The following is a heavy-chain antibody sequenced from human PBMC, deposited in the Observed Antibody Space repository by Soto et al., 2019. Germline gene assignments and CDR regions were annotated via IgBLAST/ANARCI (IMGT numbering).Heavy chain of an antibody. CDR1: GFTFSSYG. Sequence: GGSLRLSCAASGFTFSSYGMHWVRQAPGKGLEWVAVISYDGSNKYYAGSVKGRFTISRDNSKNTLYLQMNSLRAEDTAVYYCAKARLELPLNWFDPWGQGTLVTVSS. V-gene: IGHV3-30*18. D-gene: IGHD1-7*01. CDR2: ISYDGSNK. J-gene: IGHJ5*02. CDR3: AKARLELPLNWFDP.